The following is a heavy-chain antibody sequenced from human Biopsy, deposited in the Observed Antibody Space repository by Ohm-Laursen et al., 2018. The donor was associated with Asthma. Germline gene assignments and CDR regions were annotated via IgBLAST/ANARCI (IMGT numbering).Heavy chain of an antibody. D-gene: IGHD3-22*01. CDR3: ARGDGSIWSHYSFYY. J-gene: IGHJ4*01. CDR1: GFAVSRDY. CDR2: IYSGGTS. V-gene: IGHV3-53*01. Sequence: SLRLSCAASGFAVSRDYMFWVRQAPGKGLEWVSVIYSGGTSHTADSVRGRFTISRDYSKNTLYLQMHSLRAEDTAVYYCARGDGSIWSHYSFYYCVHVPLLTISS.